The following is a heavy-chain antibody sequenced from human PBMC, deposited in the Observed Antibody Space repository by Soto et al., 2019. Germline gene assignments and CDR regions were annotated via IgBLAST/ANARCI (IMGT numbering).Heavy chain of an antibody. CDR2: ISGSGGST. Sequence: GGSLRLSCAASGFTFSSYAMSWVRQAPGKGLEWVSAISGSGGSTYYADSVKGRFTISRDNSKNTLYLQMNSLRAEDTAVYYCAKDSPRGDVFWSGFLFGAFDYWGQGTLVTFSS. V-gene: IGHV3-23*01. D-gene: IGHD3-3*01. CDR1: GFTFSSYA. CDR3: AKDSPRGDVFWSGFLFGAFDY. J-gene: IGHJ4*02.